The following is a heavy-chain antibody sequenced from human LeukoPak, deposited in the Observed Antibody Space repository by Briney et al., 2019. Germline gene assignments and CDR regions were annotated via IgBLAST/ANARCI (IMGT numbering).Heavy chain of an antibody. CDR3: ASPVGATTVRAFDI. Sequence: GGSLRLSCAASGFIFSDHYMDWVRQAPGKGLEWVGRTRNEANIYTTKYAASVKGRFTISRDDSKNSLYLQMNSLKTEDTAVYYCASPVGATTVRAFDIWGQGTMVTVSS. J-gene: IGHJ3*02. V-gene: IGHV3-72*01. D-gene: IGHD1-26*01. CDR2: TRNEANIYTT. CDR1: GFIFSDHY.